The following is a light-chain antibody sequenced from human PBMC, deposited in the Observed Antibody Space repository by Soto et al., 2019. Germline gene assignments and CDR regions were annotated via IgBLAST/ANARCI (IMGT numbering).Light chain of an antibody. V-gene: IGKV3-20*01. CDR2: GAS. Sequence: EIVLTQSPGTLSLSPGERATLSCRASQSVSSSYLAWYQQKPGQPPRLLIYGASSRATGIPDRFSGSGSGTDFTLTISSLEPEDFAVYYCQQYGSSSWTFGQGTKLEIK. CDR3: QQYGSSSWT. CDR1: QSVSSSY. J-gene: IGKJ1*01.